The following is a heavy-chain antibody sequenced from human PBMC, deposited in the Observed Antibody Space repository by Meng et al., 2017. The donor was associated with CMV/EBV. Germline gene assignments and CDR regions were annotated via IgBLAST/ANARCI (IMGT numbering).Heavy chain of an antibody. D-gene: IGHD6-19*01. CDR3: VRSSGWSLFDY. CDR2: VNSNNDAT. V-gene: IGHV1-2*02. J-gene: IGHJ4*02. CDR1: GFTFSDYY. Sequence: VVLWQSGAEMKKPGASVMVSCTTSGFTFSDYYIHWVRQAPGQGLEWMGWVNSNNDATNYARKFQGRVSMTRDTSISTAHMELSRLMSDDTAVYYCVRSSGWSLFDYWGQGTLVTVSS.